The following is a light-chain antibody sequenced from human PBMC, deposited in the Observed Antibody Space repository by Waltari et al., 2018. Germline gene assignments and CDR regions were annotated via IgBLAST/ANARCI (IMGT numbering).Light chain of an antibody. J-gene: IGKJ4*01. CDR1: QGIWSW. CDR3: QQYKSYPLP. CDR2: AAS. V-gene: IGKV1D-16*02. Sequence: IHMTQSPSSLAASLGYLVTITCRARQGIWSWVAWCQQIPEKAPKSLIYAASSSQSGVPSRFSGIGSGTDCTLTHSCLQPEDFASYYCQQYKSYPLPLGGGTKVEIK.